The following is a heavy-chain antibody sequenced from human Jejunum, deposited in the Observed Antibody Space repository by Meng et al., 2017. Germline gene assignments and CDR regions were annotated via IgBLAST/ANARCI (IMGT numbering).Heavy chain of an antibody. J-gene: IGHJ4*02. CDR1: GGSVSSSGYQ. CDR2: AST. V-gene: IGHV4-61*08. Sequence: VQLKGSGPGRVRPSETLSLICAVSGGSVSSSGYQWGWIRQPPGKGLEWIGYASTNYNPSLKSRVTISVDTSKNQFSLKLTSVTAADTAVYYCARDHWGSLDYWGQGVLVTVSS. D-gene: IGHD7-27*01. CDR3: ARDHWGSLDY.